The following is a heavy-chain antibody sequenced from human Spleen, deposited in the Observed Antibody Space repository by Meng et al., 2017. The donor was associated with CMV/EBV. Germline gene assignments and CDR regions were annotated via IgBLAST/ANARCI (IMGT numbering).Heavy chain of an antibody. Sequence: SETLSLTCTVSGGSISTDDYYWGWVRQTPGKGLEWIGIISYTGSTYYNPSLTSRVTISVDTSKNQFSLKLSPVTAADTAVYYCAREDYYDSSGYHKALDIRGQGTMVTVSS. CDR1: GGSISTDDYY. CDR2: ISYTGST. CDR3: AREDYYDSSGYHKALDI. J-gene: IGHJ3*02. D-gene: IGHD3-22*01. V-gene: IGHV4-39*07.